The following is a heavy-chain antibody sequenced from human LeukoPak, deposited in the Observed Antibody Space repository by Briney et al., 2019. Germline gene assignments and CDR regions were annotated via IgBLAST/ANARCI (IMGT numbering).Heavy chain of an antibody. V-gene: IGHV3-9*03. CDR1: GFTFDDYA. J-gene: IGHJ4*02. D-gene: IGHD6-19*01. Sequence: GGSLRLSCAASGFTFDDYAMHWVRQAPGKGLEWVSGISWNSGSIGYADSVKGRFTISRDNAKNSLYLQMNSLRAEDMALYYCAKGSSGWYGGRFDYWGQGTLVTVSS. CDR3: AKGSSGWYGGRFDY. CDR2: ISWNSGSI.